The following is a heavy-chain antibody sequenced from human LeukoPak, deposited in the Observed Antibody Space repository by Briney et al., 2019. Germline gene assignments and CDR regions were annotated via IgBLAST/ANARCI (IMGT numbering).Heavy chain of an antibody. V-gene: IGHV4-61*05. Sequence: PEALSLTRTVSGGSISSSSYYWGWIRQRPGKGLEWIGYVYYSGNTNYSPSRNSRVTISIDTSKNRFSRKLTSVTAAETALYYCAKTSNYWPPSFDSWGQGAPVTVSS. D-gene: IGHD4/OR15-4a*01. J-gene: IGHJ4*02. CDR1: GGSISSSSYY. CDR3: AKTSNYWPPSFDS. CDR2: VYYSGNT.